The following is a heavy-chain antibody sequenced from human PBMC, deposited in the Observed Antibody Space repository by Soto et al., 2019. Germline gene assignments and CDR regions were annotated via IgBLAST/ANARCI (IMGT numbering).Heavy chain of an antibody. CDR2: INAGNGNT. Sequence: GASVKVSCKASGYTFTSYAMHWVRQAPGQRLEWMGWINAGNGNTKYSQKFQGRVTITRDTSASTAYMELSSLTSEDTAVYYCAREKWGSGFRGLDPWGQGTLVTVSS. D-gene: IGHD6-19*01. CDR3: AREKWGSGFRGLDP. J-gene: IGHJ5*02. CDR1: GYTFTSYA. V-gene: IGHV1-3*01.